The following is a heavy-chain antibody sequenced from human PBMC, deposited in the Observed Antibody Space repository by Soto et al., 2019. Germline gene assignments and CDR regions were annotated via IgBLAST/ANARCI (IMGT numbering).Heavy chain of an antibody. J-gene: IGHJ6*02. D-gene: IGHD2-21*01. CDR2: IKQDGSEK. V-gene: IGHV3-7*01. CDR3: ARVRPRILQGFSYYYYGMDV. CDR1: GFTFSSYW. Sequence: EVQLVESGGGLVQPGGSLRLSCAASGFTFSSYWMSWVRQAPGKGLEWVANIKQDGSEKYYVDSVKGRFTISRDNAKNSLYLQMNSLRAEDTAVYYCARVRPRILQGFSYYYYGMDVWGQGTTVTVSS.